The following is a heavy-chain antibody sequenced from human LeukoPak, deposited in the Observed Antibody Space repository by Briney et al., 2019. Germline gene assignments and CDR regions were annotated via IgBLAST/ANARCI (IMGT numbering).Heavy chain of an antibody. V-gene: IGHV4-34*01. CDR3: ARGRPWHGGSWYYFDY. J-gene: IGHJ4*02. CDR1: GGSFSGYY. Sequence: KSSETLSLTCAVYGGSFSGYYWSWIRQPPGKGLEWIGEINHSGSTNYNPSLKSRVTISVDTSKNQFSLKLSSVTAADTAVYYCARGRPWHGGSWYYFDYWGQGTLVTVSS. D-gene: IGHD6-13*01. CDR2: INHSGST.